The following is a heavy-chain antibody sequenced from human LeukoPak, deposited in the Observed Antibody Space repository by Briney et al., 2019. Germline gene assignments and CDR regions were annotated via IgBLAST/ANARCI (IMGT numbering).Heavy chain of an antibody. CDR2: IDSFGSGA. Sequence: GGSLRLSCAASGFSFSSYWMHWVRQAPGKGLVWVSRIDSFGSGATYADSVKGRFTVSRDNAKNTLYLQMNSLRAEDAAVCYCASSTYSGSHWDAFNIWGQGTMVTVSS. V-gene: IGHV3-74*03. CDR3: ASSTYSGSHWDAFNI. D-gene: IGHD1-26*01. J-gene: IGHJ3*02. CDR1: GFSFSSYW.